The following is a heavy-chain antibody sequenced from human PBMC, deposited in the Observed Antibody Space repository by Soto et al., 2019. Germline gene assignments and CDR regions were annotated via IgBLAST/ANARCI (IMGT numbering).Heavy chain of an antibody. CDR2: IVGRDGTI. Sequence: PGVSMEICCAASVVSFSLFAMNGVRKDTGKGLEWVLFIVGRDGTILYADSVKGRFAISRDSSNNTLFLQMNSLRAEDTAVYYCTRGPECDTSSCLLTKYYFGFDFWGRGNTVTCS. V-gene: IGHV3-23*01. CDR3: TRGPECDTSSCLLTKYYFGFDF. J-gene: IGHJ6*02. D-gene: IGHD3-16*01. CDR1: VVSFSLFA.